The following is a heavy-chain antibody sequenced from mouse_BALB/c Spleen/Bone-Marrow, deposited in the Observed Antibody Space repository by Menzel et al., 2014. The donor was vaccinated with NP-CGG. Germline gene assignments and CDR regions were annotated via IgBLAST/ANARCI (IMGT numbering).Heavy chain of an antibody. CDR1: GFTFSSYG. Sequence: EVHLVESGGGLVQPGGSLKLSCAASGFTFSSYGMSWVRQTPDKRLESVATINSNGGSTYYPDSVKGRFTISRDNAKNTLYLQMSSLKSEDTAMYYCARDSNDYWGQGTTLTVSS. J-gene: IGHJ2*01. CDR2: INSNGGST. V-gene: IGHV5-6-3*01. CDR3: ARDSNDY.